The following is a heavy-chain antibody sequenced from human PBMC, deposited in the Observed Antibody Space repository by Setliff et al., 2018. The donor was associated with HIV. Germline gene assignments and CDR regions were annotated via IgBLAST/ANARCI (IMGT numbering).Heavy chain of an antibody. J-gene: IGHJ4*02. CDR2: INQDGGET. CDR3: ARAAPRAGAAPLAYDY. Sequence: GGSLSLSCAASGFTFSGYWMSWVRQAPGEGLEWVANINQDGGETYYKDSVKGRLAISGDNANNSLHLQMNSLRVEDTAIYYRARAAPRAGAAPLAYDYWGQGTLVTVSS. D-gene: IGHD1-26*01. CDR1: GFTFSGYW. V-gene: IGHV3-7*01.